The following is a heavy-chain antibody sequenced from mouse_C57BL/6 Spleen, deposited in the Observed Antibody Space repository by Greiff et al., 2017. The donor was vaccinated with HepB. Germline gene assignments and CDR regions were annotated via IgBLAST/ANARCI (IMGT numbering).Heavy chain of an antibody. J-gene: IGHJ4*01. Sequence: QVQLQQPGTELVKPGASVKLSCKASGYTFTSYWMHWVKQRPGQGLEWIGNINPSNGGTNYNEKFKSKATLTVDKSSSTAYMQLSILTSEDSAVYYCARVPIYYYGSNYAMAYWGQGTSVTVSS. CDR3: ARVPIYYYGSNYAMAY. D-gene: IGHD1-1*01. CDR1: GYTFTSYW. CDR2: INPSNGGT. V-gene: IGHV1-53*01.